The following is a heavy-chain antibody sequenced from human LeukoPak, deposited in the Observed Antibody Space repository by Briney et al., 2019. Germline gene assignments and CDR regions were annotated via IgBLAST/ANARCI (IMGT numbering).Heavy chain of an antibody. J-gene: IGHJ4*01. D-gene: IGHD4-23*01. CDR2: LTTDGGST. CDR3: AKSLVRWAFDY. Sequence: GGSLRLSCAASGFTFSSYAMSWVRQAPGKGLEWVSSLTTDGGSTEYADSVKGRFTISRDNSKNTLYLQMNSLRAEDTALYFCAKSLVRWAFDYWGRGALVSVSS. CDR1: GFTFSSYA. V-gene: IGHV3-23*01.